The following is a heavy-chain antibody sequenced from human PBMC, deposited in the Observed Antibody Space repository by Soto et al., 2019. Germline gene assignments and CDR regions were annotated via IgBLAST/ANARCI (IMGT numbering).Heavy chain of an antibody. D-gene: IGHD6-6*01. CDR2: ITYDGSNK. Sequence: GGSLRLSCAASGFTFSSYGMHWVRRAPGKGLEWVAVITYDGSNKYYADSVKGRFTISRDNSKITLSLQMNSLRVKDRAVCYCALPSGAARLDFWGQGTLVTVSS. J-gene: IGHJ4*02. CDR3: ALPSGAARLDF. V-gene: IGHV3-30*03. CDR1: GFTFSSYG.